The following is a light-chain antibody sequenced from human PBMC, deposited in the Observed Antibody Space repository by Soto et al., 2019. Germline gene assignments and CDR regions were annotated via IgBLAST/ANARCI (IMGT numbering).Light chain of an antibody. V-gene: IGKV3-15*01. CDR3: QQYDKWPPLS. Sequence: EIVMTQSPAALSLSPGERATLSCRASQSVSTNLAWYQQKPGQAPSLLIYGASTRATVIPARFSGSGSGTQFTLVISGLQYEDFAVYYCQQYDKWPPLSFGGVSEVEIK. CDR1: QSVSTN. J-gene: IGKJ4*01. CDR2: GAS.